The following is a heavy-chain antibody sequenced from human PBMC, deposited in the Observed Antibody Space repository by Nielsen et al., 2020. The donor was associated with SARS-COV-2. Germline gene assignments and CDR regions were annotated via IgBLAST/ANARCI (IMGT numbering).Heavy chain of an antibody. CDR1: GFTFSSYS. J-gene: IGHJ4*02. CDR3: ARFTPNEIAAAGSDY. Sequence: GGSLRLSCAASGFTFSSYSMNWVRQAPGKGLKWVSSISSSSSYIYYADSVKGRFTISRDNAKNSLYLQMNSLRSEDTAVYYCARFTPNEIAAAGSDYWGQGTLVTVSS. D-gene: IGHD6-13*01. V-gene: IGHV3-21*04. CDR2: ISSSSSYI.